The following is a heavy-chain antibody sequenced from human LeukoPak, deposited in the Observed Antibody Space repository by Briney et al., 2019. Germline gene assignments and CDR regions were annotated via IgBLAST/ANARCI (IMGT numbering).Heavy chain of an antibody. J-gene: IGHJ6*02. Sequence: GGSLRLSCAASGFTFSSYGMHWVRQAPGKGLEWVAVISYDGSNKYYADSVKGRFTISRDNSKNTLYLQMNSLRAEDTAVYYCAIPPLSGTGSSRPLAGVDAWGQGTTVTVSS. CDR2: ISYDGSNK. CDR1: GFTFSSYG. D-gene: IGHD3-10*01. CDR3: AIPPLSGTGSSRPLAGVDA. V-gene: IGHV3-30*03.